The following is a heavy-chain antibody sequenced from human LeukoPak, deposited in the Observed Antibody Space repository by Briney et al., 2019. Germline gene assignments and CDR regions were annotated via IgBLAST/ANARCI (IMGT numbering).Heavy chain of an antibody. V-gene: IGHV4-61*02. CDR3: ARDPLLGGLFDP. J-gene: IGHJ5*02. Sequence: SQTLSLTCTVSGGSISSGSYYWSWIGQPAGKGLEWIGRIYTSGSTNYNPSLKSRVTISVDTSKNQFSLKLSSVTAADTAVYYCARDPLLGGLFDPWGQGTLVTVSS. CDR2: IYTSGST. D-gene: IGHD3-10*01. CDR1: GGSISSGSYY.